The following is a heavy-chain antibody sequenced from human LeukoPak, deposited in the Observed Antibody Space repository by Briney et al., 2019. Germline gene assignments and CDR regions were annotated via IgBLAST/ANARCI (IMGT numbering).Heavy chain of an antibody. CDR3: ARSILTGYYYFDY. CDR2: IYGGGST. CDR1: GFTVSSNY. J-gene: IGHJ4*02. V-gene: IGHV3-53*01. D-gene: IGHD3-9*01. Sequence: SGGSLRLXCAASGFTVSSNYMSWVRQAPGKGLEWVSVIYGGGSTYYADSVKGRFTISRDNSKNTLYLQMNSLRAEDTAVYYCARSILTGYYYFDYWGQGTLVTVSS.